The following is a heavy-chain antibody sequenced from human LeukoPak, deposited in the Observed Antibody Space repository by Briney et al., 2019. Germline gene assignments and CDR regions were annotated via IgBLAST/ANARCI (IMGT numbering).Heavy chain of an antibody. CDR2: IYSGVTT. D-gene: IGHD2-21*02. CDR3: AREVVTSSGSAFDI. J-gene: IGHJ3*02. Sequence: PGGSLRLSCAASGFTFSSSELSWVRQAPGKGLEWVSVIYSGVTTYYADSVKGRFTISRDNSKNTLYLQMNSLRAEDTAVYYCAREVVTSSGSAFDIWGQGTLVTVSS. V-gene: IGHV3-66*01. CDR1: GFTFSSSE.